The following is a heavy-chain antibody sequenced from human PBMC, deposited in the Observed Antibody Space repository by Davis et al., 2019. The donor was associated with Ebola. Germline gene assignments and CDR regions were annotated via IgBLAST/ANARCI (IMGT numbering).Heavy chain of an antibody. D-gene: IGHD3-10*01. Sequence: MPSETLSLTCTVSGGSISSSSYYWGWIRQPPGKGLEWIGSIYYSGSTYYNPSLKSRVTISVDTSKNQFSLKLGSVTAADTAVYYCARVVSWYYGSGSYSFDYWGQGTLVTVSS. CDR3: ARVVSWYYGSGSYSFDY. CDR2: IYYSGST. V-gene: IGHV4-39*07. J-gene: IGHJ4*02. CDR1: GGSISSSSYY.